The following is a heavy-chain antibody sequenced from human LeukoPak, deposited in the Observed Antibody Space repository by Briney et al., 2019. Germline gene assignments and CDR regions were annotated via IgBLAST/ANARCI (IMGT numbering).Heavy chain of an antibody. J-gene: IGHJ6*02. CDR3: ARVIGGSSYYYYGMDV. D-gene: IGHD1-26*01. Sequence: SETLSPTCAVSGGSISSSNWWSWVRQPPGKGLEWIGEIYHSGSTNYNPSLKSRVTISVDKSKNQFSLKLSSVTAADTAVYYCARVIGGSSYYYYGMDVWGQGTTVTVSS. CDR1: GGSISSSNW. CDR2: IYHSGST. V-gene: IGHV4-4*02.